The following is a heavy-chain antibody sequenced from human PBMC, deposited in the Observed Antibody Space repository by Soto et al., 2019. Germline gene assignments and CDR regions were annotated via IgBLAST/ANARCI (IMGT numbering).Heavy chain of an antibody. CDR2: ISAYNGNT. J-gene: IGHJ6*03. CDR3: ARDLGVSVAAASTYYYYYYMDV. V-gene: IGHV1-18*01. CDR1: GYTFTSYG. D-gene: IGHD6-13*01. Sequence: ASVKVSCKASGYTFTSYGISWVRQAPGQGLEWMGWISAYNGNTNYAQKLQGRVTMTTDTSTSTAYMELRSLRSDDTAVYYCARDLGVSVAAASTYYYYYYMDVWGKGTTVTVSS.